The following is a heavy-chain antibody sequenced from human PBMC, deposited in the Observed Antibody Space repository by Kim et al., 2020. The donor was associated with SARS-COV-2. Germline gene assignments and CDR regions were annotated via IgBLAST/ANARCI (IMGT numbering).Heavy chain of an antibody. CDR1: GGSFSGYY. CDR2: INHSGST. D-gene: IGHD3-10*01. J-gene: IGHJ6*03. Sequence: SETLSLTCAVYGGSFSGYYWSWIRQPPGKGLEWIGEINHSGSTNYNPSLKSRVTISVDTSKNQFSLKLSSVTAADTAVYYCARGSSMVQGVNSPSYMDVWGKGTTVTVSS. CDR3: ARGSSMVQGVNSPSYMDV. V-gene: IGHV4-34*01.